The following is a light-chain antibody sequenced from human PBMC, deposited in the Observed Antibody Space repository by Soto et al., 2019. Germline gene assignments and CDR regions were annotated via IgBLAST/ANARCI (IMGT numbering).Light chain of an antibody. CDR1: SSDIGAYND. Sequence: QSALTQPASVSGSHGQSITISCTGTSSDIGAYNDVSWYQQHPGKAPKLMIYEVTNRPSGISNRFSGSRSGNTASLSISGLQAEDEADYYCSSFSSAIAFVFGTGTKLTVL. J-gene: IGLJ1*01. CDR3: SSFSSAIAFV. V-gene: IGLV2-14*01. CDR2: EVT.